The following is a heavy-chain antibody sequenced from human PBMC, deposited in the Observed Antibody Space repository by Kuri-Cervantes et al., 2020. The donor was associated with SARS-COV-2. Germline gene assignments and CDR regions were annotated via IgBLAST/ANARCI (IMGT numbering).Heavy chain of an antibody. D-gene: IGHD1-26*01. CDR1: GGSFSGYY. J-gene: IGHJ4*02. V-gene: IGHV4-34*01. CDR2: INHSGST. CDR3: ASQDGIVGSDY. Sequence: SQTLSLTCAVYGGSFSGYYWSWIRQPPGKGLEWIGEINHSGSTNYNPSLKSGVTISVDTSKNQFSLKLSSVTAADTAVYYCASQDGIVGSDYWGQGTQVTVSS.